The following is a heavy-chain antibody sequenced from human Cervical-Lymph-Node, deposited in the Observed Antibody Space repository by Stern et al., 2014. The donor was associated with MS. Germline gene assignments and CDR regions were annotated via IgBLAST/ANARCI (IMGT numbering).Heavy chain of an antibody. Sequence: VQLVESGPGLVKPSETLSLTCTVSGGSISSSSYYWGWIRQPPGKGLEWIGSIYYSGSTYYNPSLQSRVTISVDTSKNQFSLKLSSGTAADTAVYYCARQDSSSGWYFDLWGRGTLVTVSS. V-gene: IGHV4-39*01. CDR2: IYYSGST. D-gene: IGHD6-6*01. J-gene: IGHJ2*01. CDR1: GGSISSSSYY. CDR3: ARQDSSSGWYFDL.